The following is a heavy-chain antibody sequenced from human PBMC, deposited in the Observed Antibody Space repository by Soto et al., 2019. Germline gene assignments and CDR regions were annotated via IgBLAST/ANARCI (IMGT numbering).Heavy chain of an antibody. V-gene: IGHV3-73*01. CDR1: GFTFSGSA. CDR3: TRRRDIVVVPAAMPYYYYMDV. CDR2: IRSKANSYAT. Sequence: GLPLRLSWAAVGFTFSGSAMHRVRQDSGKGLEWVGRIRSKANSYATAYAASVKGRFTISRDDSKNTAYLQMNSLKTEDTAVYYCTRRRDIVVVPAAMPYYYYMDVWGKGTTVTVSS. D-gene: IGHD2-2*01. J-gene: IGHJ6*03.